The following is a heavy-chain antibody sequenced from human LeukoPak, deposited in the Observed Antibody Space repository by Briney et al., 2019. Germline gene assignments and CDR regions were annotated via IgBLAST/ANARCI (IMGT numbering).Heavy chain of an antibody. CDR1: GFTFSSYW. D-gene: IGHD2-15*01. V-gene: IGHV3-74*01. CDR3: ARAWGGYCSGGNCYSYAFDI. J-gene: IGHJ3*02. Sequence: GGSLRLSCAASGFTFSSYWMHWVRQAPVKGLVWVSRINSDGSSTSYADSVKGRFTISRDNAKNTLYLQMNSLRAEDTAVYYCARAWGGYCSGGNCYSYAFDIWGQGTMVTVSS. CDR2: INSDGSST.